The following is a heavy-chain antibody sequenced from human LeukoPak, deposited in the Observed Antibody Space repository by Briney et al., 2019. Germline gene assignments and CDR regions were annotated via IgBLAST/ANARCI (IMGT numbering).Heavy chain of an antibody. D-gene: IGHD1-26*01. CDR2: ISYDGSNK. CDR1: GFTFSSYA. CDR3: ARRGALGDDSGSYFGY. V-gene: IGHV3-30-3*01. J-gene: IGHJ4*02. Sequence: GGSLRLSCAASGFTFSSYAMLWVRQAPGKGLEWVAVISYDGSNKYYADSVRGRFTISRDNSKNTLYLQMNSLRAEDTAVYYCARRGALGDDSGSYFGYWGQGSLVTVSS.